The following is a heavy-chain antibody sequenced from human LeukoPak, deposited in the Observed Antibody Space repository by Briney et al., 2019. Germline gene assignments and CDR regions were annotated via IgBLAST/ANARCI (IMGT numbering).Heavy chain of an antibody. J-gene: IGHJ4*02. CDR1: GYTFTSYY. V-gene: IGHV1-46*01. D-gene: IGHD3-9*01. CDR2: INPSGGST. CDR3: ARDIDYDILTGYPQYYFDY. Sequence: GASVKVSCKASGYTFTSYYMHWVRQAPGQGLEWVGIINPSGGSTSYAQKFQGIVTMTRDTSTSTVYMELSSLRSEHMAVYYCARDIDYDILTGYPQYYFDYWGQRTLVTVSP.